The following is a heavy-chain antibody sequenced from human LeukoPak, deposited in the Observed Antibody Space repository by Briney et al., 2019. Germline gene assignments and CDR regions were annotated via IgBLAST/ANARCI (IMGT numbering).Heavy chain of an antibody. CDR2: IRSKPNNYAT. Sequence: GGSLRLSCAASGFTFSVSAMHWVRQVSGKGLEWVGHIRSKPNNYATAYAASVKGRFTISRDDSQNTAYLQMDSLKTDDTAVYYCTRQGSGSTFDSWGPGTLVTVSS. D-gene: IGHD3-10*01. V-gene: IGHV3-73*01. CDR1: GFTFSVSA. J-gene: IGHJ4*02. CDR3: TRQGSGSTFDS.